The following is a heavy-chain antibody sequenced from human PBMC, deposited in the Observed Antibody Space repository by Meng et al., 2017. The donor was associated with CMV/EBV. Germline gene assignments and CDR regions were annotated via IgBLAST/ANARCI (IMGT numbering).Heavy chain of an antibody. CDR3: AKEETSLIVVVPALVDY. D-gene: IGHD2-2*01. J-gene: IGHJ4*02. Sequence: GGSLRLSCAASGFTFSTYAMSWVRQAPGKGLGWVSAIDNSGGSTYYADSVKGRFTTSRDNSKSTLYLQMNILRAEDTAVYYCAKEETSLIVVVPALVDYWGLGTLVTVSS. CDR1: GFTFSTYA. V-gene: IGHV3-23*01. CDR2: IDNSGGST.